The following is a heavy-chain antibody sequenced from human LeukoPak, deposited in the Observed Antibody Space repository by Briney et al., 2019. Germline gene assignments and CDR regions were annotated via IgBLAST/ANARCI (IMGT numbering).Heavy chain of an antibody. V-gene: IGHV3-23*01. J-gene: IGHJ3*02. CDR1: GFTFSSYA. Sequence: TGGSLRLSCAASGFTFSSYAMSWVRQAPGKGLEWVSAISGSGGSTYYADSVKGRFTISRDNSKNTPYLQMNSLRAEDTAVYYCAKEGVAEDAFDIWGQGTMVTVSS. CDR3: AKEGVAEDAFDI. D-gene: IGHD6-19*01. CDR2: ISGSGGST.